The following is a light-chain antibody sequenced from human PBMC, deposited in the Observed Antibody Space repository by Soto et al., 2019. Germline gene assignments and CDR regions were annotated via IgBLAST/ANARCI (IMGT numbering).Light chain of an antibody. J-gene: IGKJ5*01. CDR2: GPS. CDR1: QSVSSN. CDR3: QRRSNWRPFP. Sequence: EIPMTQSPAPLCVTPLERARLSFIARQSVSSNLAWSQQKPGQAPRLLIYGPSTRATGIPARFSGSGSGTDFTLTISSLETEDFAVYYCQRRSNWRPFPFGQGTRVE. V-gene: IGKV3-15*01.